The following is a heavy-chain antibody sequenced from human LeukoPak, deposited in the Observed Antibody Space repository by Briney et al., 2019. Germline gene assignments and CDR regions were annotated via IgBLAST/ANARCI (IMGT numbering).Heavy chain of an antibody. CDR3: ARVSERITIFGVAPHYFDY. V-gene: IGHV4-59*12. CDR2: IYYSGST. D-gene: IGHD3-3*01. J-gene: IGHJ4*02. Sequence: SETLSLTCTVSGGSISSYYWSWIRQPPGKGLEWIGYIYYSGSTNYNPSLKSRVTISVDRSKNQFSLKLSSVTAADTAAYYCARVSERITIFGVAPHYFDYWGQGTLVTVSS. CDR1: GGSISSYY.